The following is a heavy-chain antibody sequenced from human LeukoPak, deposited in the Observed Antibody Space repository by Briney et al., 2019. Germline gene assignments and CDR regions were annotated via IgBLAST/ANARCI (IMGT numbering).Heavy chain of an antibody. V-gene: IGHV3-53*01. D-gene: IGHD3-10*01. Sequence: GGSLRLSCAASGFTVSSNYMSWVRQAPGKGLEWVSVIYSGGSTYYADSVKGRFTISRDNAKNSLYLQMNSLRAEDTAVYYCARDTTYYYGSGSGYWGQGTLVTVSS. CDR1: GFTVSSNY. CDR3: ARDTTYYYGSGSGY. CDR2: IYSGGST. J-gene: IGHJ4*02.